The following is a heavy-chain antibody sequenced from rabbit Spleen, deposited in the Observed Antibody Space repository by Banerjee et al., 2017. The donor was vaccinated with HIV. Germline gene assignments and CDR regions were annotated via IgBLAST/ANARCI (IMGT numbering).Heavy chain of an antibody. D-gene: IGHD1-1*01. J-gene: IGHJ6*01. CDR3: ARDTSSSFSSYGMDL. Sequence: QSLEESGGDLVKPGASLTLTCTASGFSFSSSYYICWVRQAPGKGLEWIVCIDSGSSGFTYFATWAKGRFTISKTSSTTVTLQMTRLTAADTATYFCARDTSSSFSSYGMDLWGQGTLVTVS. V-gene: IGHV1S40*01. CDR2: IDSGSSGFT. CDR1: GFSFSSSYY.